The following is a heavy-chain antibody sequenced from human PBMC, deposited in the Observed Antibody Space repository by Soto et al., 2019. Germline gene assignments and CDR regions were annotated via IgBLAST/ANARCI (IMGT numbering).Heavy chain of an antibody. V-gene: IGHV3-30*18. D-gene: IGHD3-3*01. J-gene: IGHJ6*03. CDR3: AKAYYDFWSGRPSTGPMDV. CDR2: ISYDGSNK. Sequence: PGGSLRLSCAASGFTFSSYGMHWVRQAPGKGLEWVAVISYDGSNKYYADSVKGRFTISRDNSKNTLYLQMNSLRAEDTAVYYCAKAYYDFWSGRPSTGPMDVWGKGTTVTVSS. CDR1: GFTFSSYG.